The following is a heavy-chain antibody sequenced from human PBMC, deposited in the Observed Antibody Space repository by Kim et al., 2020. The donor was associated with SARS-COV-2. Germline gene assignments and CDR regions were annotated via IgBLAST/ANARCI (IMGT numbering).Heavy chain of an antibody. V-gene: IGHV4-39*01. D-gene: IGHD6-13*01. CDR3: ARQEGMAHFDY. J-gene: IGHJ4*02. Sequence: TYYNPSRKSRVNISVATSKNQFSLKVNSATAADTAVYYCARQEGMAHFDYWGQGTLVTVSS. CDR2: T.